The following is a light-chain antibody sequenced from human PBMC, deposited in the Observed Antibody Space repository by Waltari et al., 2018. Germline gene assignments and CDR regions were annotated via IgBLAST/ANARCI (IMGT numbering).Light chain of an antibody. CDR3: QQYDISPLT. J-gene: IGKJ4*01. CDR2: GTF. Sequence: IVLKPSPGTLSFSPGEGATLSCRTSQTIRTTYLAWYQQKPGQAPTLLIYGTFSRATGIPDRFTGSGSGTDFSLTISSLEPEDFATYYCQQYDISPLTFGGGTKVEIK. V-gene: IGKV3-20*01. CDR1: QTIRTTY.